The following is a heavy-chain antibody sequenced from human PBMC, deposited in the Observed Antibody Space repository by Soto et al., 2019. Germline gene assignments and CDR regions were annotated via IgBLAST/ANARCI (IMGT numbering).Heavy chain of an antibody. CDR2: IKEDGGKT. CDR1: ELTLSRYW. Sequence: EVQLVESGGGLVQPGGSLRLSCVASELTLSRYWMSWVRRAPGKGLEWVANIKEDGGKTYYVDSVKGRFTISRDNAKNSVYLQMNSLRVEDTAVYYCSRDYYGPGPDWGQGTLVIVSS. CDR3: SRDYYGPGPD. J-gene: IGHJ4*02. D-gene: IGHD3-22*01. V-gene: IGHV3-7*04.